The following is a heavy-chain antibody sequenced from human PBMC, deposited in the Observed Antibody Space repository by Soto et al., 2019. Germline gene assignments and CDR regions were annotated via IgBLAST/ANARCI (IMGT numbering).Heavy chain of an antibody. CDR2: IYNGGGT. Sequence: EVQLVETGGGLIQPGGSLRLSCAASGFTVSGNYMSWVRQAPGKGLEWVSVIYNGGGTYYADSVKGRFTISRDNSKNTRYLQMNSLRAEYTAGYYCASTRGSSYDYWGQGTLVTVSS. CDR3: ASTRGSSYDY. D-gene: IGHD6-6*01. V-gene: IGHV3-53*02. J-gene: IGHJ4*02. CDR1: GFTVSGNY.